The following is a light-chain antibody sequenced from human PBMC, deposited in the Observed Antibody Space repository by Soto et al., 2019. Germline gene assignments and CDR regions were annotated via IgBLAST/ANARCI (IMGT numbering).Light chain of an antibody. V-gene: IGLV1-44*01. CDR3: AAWDDNVYV. CDR1: SSNIGRNP. CDR2: LNT. Sequence: QSVLTQPPSASGTPGQRVIISCSGGSSNIGRNPVNWYQKFPGTAPKLLISLNTQRPSGVPDRFSGSKSGTSASLAISGLRSEDEVDYYCAAWDDNVYVFGTGTKV. J-gene: IGLJ1*01.